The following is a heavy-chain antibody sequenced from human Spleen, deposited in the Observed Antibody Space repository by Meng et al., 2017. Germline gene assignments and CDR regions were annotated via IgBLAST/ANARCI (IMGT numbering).Heavy chain of an antibody. D-gene: IGHD1-26*01. J-gene: IGHJ4*02. V-gene: IGHV6-1*01. CDR2: TYYRSKWYN. CDR1: GDSVSSNSAA. CDR3: ARGGGSYYHFDY. Sequence: SETLSLTCAISGDSVSSNSAAWNWIRQSPSRGLDWLGRTYYRSKWYNDYAVSVKSRITIIPDTSKNQFSLQLNSVTPEDTAVYYCARGGGSYYHFDYWGQGTLVTVSS.